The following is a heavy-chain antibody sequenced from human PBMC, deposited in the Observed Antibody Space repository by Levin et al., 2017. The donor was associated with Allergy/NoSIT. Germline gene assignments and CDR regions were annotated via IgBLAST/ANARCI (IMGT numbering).Heavy chain of an antibody. CDR3: ASDLEGFSGYKPYCYIDV. V-gene: IGHV4-61*02. J-gene: IGHJ6*03. D-gene: IGHD5-12*01. CDR1: GASISRGFYY. Sequence: ASETLSLTCSVSGASISRGFYYWSWIRQPAGEGLEWIGRIYVTGSTTYSPCLKSRVTISLDRSKDQVSLKINYVTAADTAGYYCASDLEGFSGYKPYCYIDVWGKGTTVTVSS. CDR2: IYVTGST.